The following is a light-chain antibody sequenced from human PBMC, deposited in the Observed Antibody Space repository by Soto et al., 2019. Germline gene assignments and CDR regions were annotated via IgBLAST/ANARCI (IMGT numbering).Light chain of an antibody. V-gene: IGKV3-20*01. CDR3: QQYGSSGT. J-gene: IGKJ1*01. Sequence: EIVLPQSPATLSLSPGERATLSRRASQSVSSNLAWYQQKPGQAPRLLIYGASNRATGIPDRFSGSGSGTDFTLTISRLEPEDFAVYYCQQYGSSGTFGQGTKVDIK. CDR2: GAS. CDR1: QSVSSN.